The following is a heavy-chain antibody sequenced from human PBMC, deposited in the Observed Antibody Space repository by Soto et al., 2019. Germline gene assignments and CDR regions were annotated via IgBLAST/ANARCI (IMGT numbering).Heavy chain of an antibody. CDR3: AKVFGSSSWYPVDYFDY. V-gene: IGHV3-30*18. J-gene: IGHJ4*02. CDR1: GFTFSSYG. CDR2: ISYDGSNK. D-gene: IGHD6-13*01. Sequence: PGGSLRLSCAASGFTFSSYGMHWVRQAPGKGLEWVAVISYDGSNKYYADSVKGRFTISRDNSKNTLYLQMNSLRAEDTAVYYCAKVFGSSSWYPVDYFDYWGQGTLVTVSS.